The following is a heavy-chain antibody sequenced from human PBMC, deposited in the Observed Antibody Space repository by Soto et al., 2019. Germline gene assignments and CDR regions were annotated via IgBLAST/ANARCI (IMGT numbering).Heavy chain of an antibody. CDR1: GFTFSTFV. Sequence: GGSLRLSCAASGFTFSTFVMSWVRQAPGKGLEWVSAISGSGRDTYHADSVKGRFTISRDNTKNTLYLQMNSLRAEDTAVYYCAKGSRDKRPYYFDCWGQGTLVTVSS. J-gene: IGHJ4*02. CDR2: ISGSGRDT. D-gene: IGHD2-21*01. CDR3: AKGSRDKRPYYFDC. V-gene: IGHV3-23*05.